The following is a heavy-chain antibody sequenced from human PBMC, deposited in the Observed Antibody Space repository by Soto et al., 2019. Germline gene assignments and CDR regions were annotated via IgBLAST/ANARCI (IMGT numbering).Heavy chain of an antibody. J-gene: IGHJ4*01. D-gene: IGHD3-10*01. CDR1: GGSISNYY. Sequence: ETLSLTCTVSGGSISNYYWSWIRQPPGKGLEWIGYFYYTGITNYNPSLKSRISMSVDTSKNQFSLKLSSVTAADTAVYYCARHVVESLSFGERVHHLDYWGHGTLVTVSS. CDR2: FYYTGIT. CDR3: ARHVVESLSFGERVHHLDY. V-gene: IGHV4-59*08.